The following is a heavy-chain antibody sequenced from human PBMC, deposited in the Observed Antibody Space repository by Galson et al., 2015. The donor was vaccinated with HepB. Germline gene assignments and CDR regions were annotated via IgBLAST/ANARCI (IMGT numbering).Heavy chain of an antibody. Sequence: SLRLSCAASGFTFSRYAMHWVRQAPGKGLEWVAVISYDGSNKYYADSVKGRFTISRDNSKNTLYLQMNSLRAEDTAVYYCARAPPTERLRFLEWSTIGAFDIWGQGTMVTVSS. CDR3: ARAPPTERLRFLEWSTIGAFDI. J-gene: IGHJ3*02. CDR2: ISYDGSNK. V-gene: IGHV3-30-3*01. D-gene: IGHD3-3*01. CDR1: GFTFSRYA.